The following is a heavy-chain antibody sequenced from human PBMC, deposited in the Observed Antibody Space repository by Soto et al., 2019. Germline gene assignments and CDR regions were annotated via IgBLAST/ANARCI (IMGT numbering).Heavy chain of an antibody. CDR1: GFTFGSYA. CDR3: AKYRPTYCSSTSCYPHYFDY. V-gene: IGHV3-23*01. CDR2: VGGDGRGT. Sequence: PGGSLRLSCAASGFTFGSYAMSWVRQAPGKGLQWVSLVGGDGRGTSYADSVKGRFTISRDNSENTLSLQMNSLRAEDTAVYYCAKYRPTYCSSTSCYPHYFDYWGQGTLVTVSS. D-gene: IGHD2-2*01. J-gene: IGHJ4*02.